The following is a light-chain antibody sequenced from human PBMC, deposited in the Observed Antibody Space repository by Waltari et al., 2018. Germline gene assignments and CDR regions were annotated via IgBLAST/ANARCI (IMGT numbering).Light chain of an antibody. CDR1: HSISNN. CDR2: GAS. V-gene: IGKV3-15*01. CDR3: QQYNNWPPVFT. Sequence: EIVLTQSPATLSVSPGERATLSCRASHSISNNLAWYQQKPGQAPRLLIYGASARATGIPAGFSGRGSGTEFTLTISSLQSEDFAIYYCQQYNNWPPVFTFGPGTKVDF. J-gene: IGKJ3*01.